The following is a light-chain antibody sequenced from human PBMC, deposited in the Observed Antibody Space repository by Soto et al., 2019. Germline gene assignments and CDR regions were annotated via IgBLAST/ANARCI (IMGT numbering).Light chain of an antibody. CDR3: QSYDSSLSGSRV. J-gene: IGLJ1*01. V-gene: IGLV1-40*01. CDR1: SSNIGAGYD. CDR2: GNS. Sequence: QLVLTQPPSVSGAPGQRVTISCTGSSSNIGAGYDVHWYQQLPGTAPKLLIYGNSNRPSGVPDRFSGSKSGTSASLAITGLLAEDEADYHCQSYDSSLSGSRVFGTGTKVTVL.